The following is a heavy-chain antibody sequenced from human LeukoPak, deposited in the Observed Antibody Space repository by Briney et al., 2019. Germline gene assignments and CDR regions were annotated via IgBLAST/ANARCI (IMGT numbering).Heavy chain of an antibody. CDR1: GGSISSGGYS. CDR2: IYHSGST. V-gene: IGHV4-30-2*01. CDR3: ARAQGGYCSGGSCYSGYCFDP. J-gene: IGHJ5*02. Sequence: SQTLSLTCAVSGGSISSGGYSWSWIRQPPGKGLEWIGYIYHSGSTYYNPSLKSRVPISVDRSNNQFSLKLMSVTAADTAVYYCARAQGGYCSGGSCYSGYCFDPWGQGTLVTVSS. D-gene: IGHD2-15*01.